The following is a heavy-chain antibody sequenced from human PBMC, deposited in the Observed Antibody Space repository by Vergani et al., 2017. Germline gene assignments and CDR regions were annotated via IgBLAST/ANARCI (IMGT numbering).Heavy chain of an antibody. Sequence: QVQLVESGGGVVQPGRSLRLSCAASGFTFSSYGLHWVRQAPGKGFEWVAVMWYDGSNKYYADSVKGRFTISRDSSKNTLYLQMNGLRAEDTAVYYCARGAGYCSSTSCPPTLRHYYYYIDVWGKGTMVTVSS. CDR1: GFTFSSYG. CDR3: ARGAGYCSSTSCPPTLRHYYYYIDV. CDR2: MWYDGSNK. D-gene: IGHD2-2*01. V-gene: IGHV3-33*01. J-gene: IGHJ6*03.